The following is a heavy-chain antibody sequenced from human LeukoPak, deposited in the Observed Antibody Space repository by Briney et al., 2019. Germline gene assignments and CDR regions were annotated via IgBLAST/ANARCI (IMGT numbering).Heavy chain of an antibody. CDR1: GYTFTSYG. CDR3: ARDRRAHDYGDYVNNWFDP. V-gene: IGHV1-18*01. D-gene: IGHD4-17*01. J-gene: IGHJ5*02. Sequence: ASVKVSCKASGYTFTSYGISWVRQAPGQGPEWMGWISAYNGNTNYAQKLQGRVTMTTDTSTSTAYMELRSLRSDDTAVYYCARDRRAHDYGDYVNNWFDPWGQGTLVTVSS. CDR2: ISAYNGNT.